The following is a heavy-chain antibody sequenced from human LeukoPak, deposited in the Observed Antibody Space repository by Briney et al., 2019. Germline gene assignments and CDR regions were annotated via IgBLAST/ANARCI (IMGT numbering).Heavy chain of an antibody. D-gene: IGHD6-13*01. J-gene: IGHJ4*02. V-gene: IGHV4-59*01. CDR3: ARVIAAAEPTFDY. CDR2: ISYSGST. Sequence: SETLSLTCTVSGGSISSYYWGWIRQPPGKGLEWIGYISYSGSTNYNPPLKSRVIISVDTSKNQFSLKLSSVTAADTAVYYCARVIAAAEPTFDYWGQGTLVTVSS. CDR1: GGSISSYY.